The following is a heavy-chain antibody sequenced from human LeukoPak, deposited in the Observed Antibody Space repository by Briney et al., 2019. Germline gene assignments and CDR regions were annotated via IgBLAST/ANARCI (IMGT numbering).Heavy chain of an antibody. CDR2: IKQDGSEK. CDR1: GFTFSSYW. Sequence: PGGSLRLSCAASGFTFSSYWMSWVRQAPGKGLEWVANIKQDGSEKYYVDSVKGRFTISRDNSKNTLYLQMNSLRAEDTAVYYCAKDRSAARVGATPTYYFDYWGQGTLVTVSS. D-gene: IGHD1-26*01. J-gene: IGHJ4*02. V-gene: IGHV3-7*03. CDR3: AKDRSAARVGATPTYYFDY.